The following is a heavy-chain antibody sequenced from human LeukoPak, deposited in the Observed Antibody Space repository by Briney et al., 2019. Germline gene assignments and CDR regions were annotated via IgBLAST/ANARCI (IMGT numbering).Heavy chain of an antibody. CDR1: GFTLTSSA. Sequence: SVKVSCKASGFTLTSSAMQWVRQARGQRLEWIGWIVVGSGNTNYAQKFQERVTITRDMSTSTAYMELGSLRSEDTAVYYCAAGVSVGATEAYDYWGQGTLVTVSS. CDR3: AAGVSVGATEAYDY. V-gene: IGHV1-58*02. CDR2: IVVGSGNT. J-gene: IGHJ4*02. D-gene: IGHD1-26*01.